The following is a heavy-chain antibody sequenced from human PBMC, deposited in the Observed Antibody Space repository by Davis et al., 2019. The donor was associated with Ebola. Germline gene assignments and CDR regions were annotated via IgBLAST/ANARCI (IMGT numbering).Heavy chain of an antibody. CDR2: ISAYNGNT. CDR1: GYTFTRYA. CDR3: AKDTSNIWFDI. V-gene: IGHV1-18*04. D-gene: IGHD1-26*01. J-gene: IGHJ3*02. Sequence: ASVKVSCKASGYTFTRYAVTWVRQAPGQGLEWVGWISAYNGNTNYAQRLQGRITMTTDTSTNTAYMELRSLRPDDTAVYYCAKDTSNIWFDIWGQGTMVTVSS.